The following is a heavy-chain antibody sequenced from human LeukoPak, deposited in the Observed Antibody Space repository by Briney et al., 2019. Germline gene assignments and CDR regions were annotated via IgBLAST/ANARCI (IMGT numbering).Heavy chain of an antibody. V-gene: IGHV4-4*07. Sequence: PSETLSLTCIVSGGSISSYYWSWIRQPAVKGLEWIGRIYTSGITKYNPSLKSRVTMSADTSKNQLSLKLTSVTAADTAVYYCARDSGILTSSWFEPWGQGTLAIVSS. CDR3: ARDSGILTSSWFEP. CDR2: IYTSGIT. J-gene: IGHJ5*02. CDR1: GGSISSYY. D-gene: IGHD2-8*01.